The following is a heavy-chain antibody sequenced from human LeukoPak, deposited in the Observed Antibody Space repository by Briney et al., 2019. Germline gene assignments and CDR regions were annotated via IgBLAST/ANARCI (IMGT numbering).Heavy chain of an antibody. D-gene: IGHD6-6*01. V-gene: IGHV4-34*01. CDR3: ARSSIAARSPAFDI. J-gene: IGHJ3*02. CDR1: GGSFSGYY. Sequence: SETLSLTCAVYGGSFSGYYWSWIRQPPGKGLEWIGEINHSGSTNYNPSLKSRVTISVDTSKNQFSLKLSSVTAADTAVYYCARSSIAARSPAFDIWGQGTMVTVSS. CDR2: INHSGST.